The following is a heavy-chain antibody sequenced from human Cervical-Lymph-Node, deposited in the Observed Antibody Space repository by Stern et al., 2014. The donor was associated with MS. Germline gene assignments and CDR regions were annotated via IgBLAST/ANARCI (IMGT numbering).Heavy chain of an antibody. CDR1: GFSLSTSGLG. CDR3: AHRTAGPFDY. V-gene: IGHV2-5*02. Sequence: MQSGPALVKPTQTLTLTCTFSGFSLSTSGLGVGWIRQPPGEALECLAYIYWDDQKRYRPSLKSRLTITKNTSKNQVVLTLSNVDPVDTATYYCAHRTAGPFDYWGQGTLVTVSS. J-gene: IGHJ4*02. CDR2: IYWDDQK.